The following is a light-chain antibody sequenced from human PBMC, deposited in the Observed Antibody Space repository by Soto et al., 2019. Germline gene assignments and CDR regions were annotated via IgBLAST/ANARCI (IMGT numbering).Light chain of an antibody. CDR3: QQRSYLFT. J-gene: IGKJ4*01. CDR2: DAS. V-gene: IGKV3-11*01. CDR1: QSVGNY. Sequence: EIVLTQSPATLSLSPGERATLSCRASQSVGNYLAWYQRKPGQAPRLLIYDASNRATGIPARFSGSGSGTDFTLTSSRLEPEDVAVYYCQQRSYLFTFGGGTAVEIK.